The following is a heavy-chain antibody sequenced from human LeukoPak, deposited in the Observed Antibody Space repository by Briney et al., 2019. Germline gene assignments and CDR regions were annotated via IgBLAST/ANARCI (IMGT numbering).Heavy chain of an antibody. J-gene: IGHJ4*02. Sequence: PGGSLRLSCAASGFTFDDYGMHWVRQTPGKGLEWVSGISWNSGTINYADSVKGRFTISRDNAMNSLFLQMNSLRAEDTAVYYCARDVGAADYWGQGTLVTVSS. V-gene: IGHV3-9*01. CDR1: GFTFDDYG. D-gene: IGHD1-26*01. CDR2: ISWNSGTI. CDR3: ARDVGAADY.